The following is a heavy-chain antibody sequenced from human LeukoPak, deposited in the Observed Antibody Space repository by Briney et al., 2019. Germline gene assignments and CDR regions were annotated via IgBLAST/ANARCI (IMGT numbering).Heavy chain of an antibody. V-gene: IGHV4-34*01. J-gene: IGHJ4*02. CDR3: ARRGYYYDSSGYYSDY. CDR1: GGSFSGYY. Sequence: SETLSLTCAVYGGSFSGYYWSWIRQPPGKGLEWIGKINHSGSTNYNPSLKSRVTISVDTSKNQFSLKLSSVTAADTAVYYCARRGYYYDSSGYYSDYWGQGTLVTVSS. D-gene: IGHD3-22*01. CDR2: INHSGST.